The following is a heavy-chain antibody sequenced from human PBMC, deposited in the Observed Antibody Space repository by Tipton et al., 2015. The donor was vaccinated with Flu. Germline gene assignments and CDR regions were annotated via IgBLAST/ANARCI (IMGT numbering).Heavy chain of an antibody. CDR2: IYYSGST. D-gene: IGHD2-2*01. CDR3: ARAGDIVVVPAAEDALDI. Sequence: LRLSCTVSGGSISSGGYYWSWIRQHPGKGLEWIGYIYYSGSTYYNPSLKSRVTISVDTSKNQFSLKLSSVTAADTAVYYCARAGDIVVVPAAEDALDIWGQGTMVTVSS. CDR1: GGSISSGGYY. J-gene: IGHJ3*02. V-gene: IGHV4-31*03.